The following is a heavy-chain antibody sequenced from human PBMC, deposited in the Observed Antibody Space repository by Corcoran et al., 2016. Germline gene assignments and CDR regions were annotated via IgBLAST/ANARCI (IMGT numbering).Heavy chain of an antibody. CDR1: GYSFTSYW. Sequence: EVQLVQSGAEVKKPGESLKISCKGSGYSFTSYWIGWVRQMPGKGLEWMGIIYPGDSDTRYSPSFQGQVTISADKSISTAYLQWSSLKASDTAMYYGARSHCSSTSCFEQYFDYWGQGTLVTVSS. CDR3: ARSHCSSTSCFEQYFDY. D-gene: IGHD2-2*01. J-gene: IGHJ4*02. CDR2: IYPGDSDT. V-gene: IGHV5-51*01.